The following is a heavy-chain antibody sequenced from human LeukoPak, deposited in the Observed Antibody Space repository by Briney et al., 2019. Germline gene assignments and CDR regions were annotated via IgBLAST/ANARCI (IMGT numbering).Heavy chain of an antibody. CDR2: IDYSGST. Sequence: TETLSLTCTVSGDSISTYYWSWIRQPPGKGLEWIGYIDYSGSTAYNPSLNGRVAVSLDASKNQFSLKLRSVTAADTAVYYCARLNGGNWGPGILVTVSS. V-gene: IGHV4-59*08. CDR3: ARLNGGN. D-gene: IGHD4-23*01. CDR1: GDSISTYY. J-gene: IGHJ4*02.